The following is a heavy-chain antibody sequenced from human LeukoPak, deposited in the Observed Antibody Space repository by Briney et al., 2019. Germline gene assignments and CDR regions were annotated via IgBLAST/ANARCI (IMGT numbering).Heavy chain of an antibody. J-gene: IGHJ4*02. V-gene: IGHV4-59*01. CDR2: IYYSGST. Sequence: PSETLSLTCTVSGGSISSYYWSWIRQPPGRGLEWIGYIYYSGSTNYNASLKSRVTISVDTSKNQFSLKLSSVTAADTAVYYCAGDTDTGNYYGSGSYYSPPGYWGQGTLVTVSS. CDR3: AGDTDTGNYYGSGSYYSPPGY. CDR1: GGSISSYY. D-gene: IGHD3-10*01.